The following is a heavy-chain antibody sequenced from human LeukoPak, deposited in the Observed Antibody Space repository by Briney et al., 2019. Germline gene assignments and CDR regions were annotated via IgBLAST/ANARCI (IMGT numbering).Heavy chain of an antibody. J-gene: IGHJ3*01. CDR2: TSYRSKWYN. V-gene: IGHV6-1*01. D-gene: IGHD6-19*01. Sequence: SQTLSVTCVISGDSVSTNSGAWNWIRQSPSRGLEWLGRTSYRSKWYNEYAMSVKSRITINAGTSKNQFSLHLNSVTSDDTAVYYCARETQGYSSGWYRNGFDVWGQGTMVTVSS. CDR3: ARETQGYSSGWYRNGFDV. CDR1: GDSVSTNSGA.